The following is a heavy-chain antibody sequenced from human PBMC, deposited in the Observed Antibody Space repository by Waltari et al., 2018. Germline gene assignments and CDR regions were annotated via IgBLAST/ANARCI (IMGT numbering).Heavy chain of an antibody. D-gene: IGHD1-26*01. CDR1: GFTFSSYA. CDR3: AKDGGYSGSYWGLGY. J-gene: IGHJ4*02. V-gene: IGHV3-23*01. CDR2: ISGSGGST. Sequence: EVQLLESGGGLVQPGGSLRLSWAASGFTFSSYALSWVRQAPGKGLEGVSAISGSGGSTYYADSVKGRFTISRDNSKNTLDLQMNSLRAEDTAVYYCAKDGGYSGSYWGLGYWGQGTLVTVSS.